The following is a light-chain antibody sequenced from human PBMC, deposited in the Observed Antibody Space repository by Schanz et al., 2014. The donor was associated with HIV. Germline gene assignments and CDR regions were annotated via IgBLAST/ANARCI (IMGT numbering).Light chain of an antibody. Sequence: QSVVTQPPSASGTPGQRVTISCSGSSSNIGSNTVNWYQHLPGSAPPLLIYSDNQRPSRVPDRFFGSKSGTSASLAISGLRSDDEAHYYCATWDDSLKGVVFGGGTKLTVL. CDR3: ATWDDSLKGVV. CDR2: SDN. CDR1: SSNIGSNT. J-gene: IGLJ2*01. V-gene: IGLV1-44*01.